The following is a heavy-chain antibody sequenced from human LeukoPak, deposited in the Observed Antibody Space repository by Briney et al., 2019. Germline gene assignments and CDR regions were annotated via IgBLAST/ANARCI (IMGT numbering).Heavy chain of an antibody. D-gene: IGHD3-10*01. V-gene: IGHV3-15*01. CDR1: GFPFSNAW. CDR3: STVSPYYGSGTTSPDS. Sequence: GGPLGLSCAASGFPFSNAWMSWVRQAPGKGLEWVGRIKSKTDGGKTDYAAPVQGRFSISRDDSENTLYLQMNGLNTEDTAVYYCSTVSPYYGSGTTSPDSWGQGTLVVVSS. J-gene: IGHJ4*02. CDR2: IKSKTDGGKT.